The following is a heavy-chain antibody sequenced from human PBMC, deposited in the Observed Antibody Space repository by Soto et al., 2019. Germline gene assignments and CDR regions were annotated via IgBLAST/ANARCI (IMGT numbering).Heavy chain of an antibody. CDR1: GFTFSNFW. J-gene: IGHJ6*02. CDR2: IKGDGSVT. Sequence: EVQLVESGGGLAQPGGSLRLSCAASGFTFSNFWMSWARQAPGKGLEWVANIKGDGSVTQYVASVEGRFTFSRDNAKYSLYLQMNSLRVEDTALYYCVIPTRSVRGMGVWGQGTTVTVSS. CDR3: VIPTRSVRGMGV. D-gene: IGHD6-6*01. V-gene: IGHV3-7*03.